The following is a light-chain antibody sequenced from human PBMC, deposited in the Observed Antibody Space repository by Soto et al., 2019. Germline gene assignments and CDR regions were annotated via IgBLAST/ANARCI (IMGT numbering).Light chain of an antibody. J-gene: IGKJ1*01. CDR3: KKYNSYSVT. Sequence: DIQMPQSPSTLSASVGASLTITGRASQSISRGLAWYQQKPGKAIKFLIDGVSSLKSGVPSRFSGSGSGTEFTLVISSLQPDEFATYYCKKYNSYSVTVGQGNKVAIK. CDR2: GVS. V-gene: IGKV1-5*01. CDR1: QSISRG.